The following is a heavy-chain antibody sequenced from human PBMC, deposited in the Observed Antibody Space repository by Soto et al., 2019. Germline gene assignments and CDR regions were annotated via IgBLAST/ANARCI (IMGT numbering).Heavy chain of an antibody. CDR1: GFIFSTYA. CDR3: ARAKVNAGMGGDYKYYGMDV. D-gene: IGHD5-18*01. Sequence: PGWSLRLSCAASGFIFSTYAIHWVRQAPGKGPEWVAVISHDGSNKYHTDSVRGRFTISRDNSENTVYLQMHGMRVEDTAVYYCARAKVNAGMGGDYKYYGMDVWGKWNTVTVTS. V-gene: IGHV3-30-3*01. CDR2: ISHDGSNK. J-gene: IGHJ6*04.